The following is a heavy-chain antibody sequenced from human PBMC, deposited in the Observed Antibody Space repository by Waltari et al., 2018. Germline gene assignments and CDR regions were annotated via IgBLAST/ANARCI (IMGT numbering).Heavy chain of an antibody. CDR1: GFTFSSYA. D-gene: IGHD2-15*01. J-gene: IGHJ4*02. CDR2: ISYDGSNK. Sequence: QVQLVESGGGGVQPGRSLRLSCAASGFTFSSYAMHWVRQAPGKGLEWVAVISYDGSNKYYADSVKGRFNISRDNSKNTLYLQMNSLRAEDTAVYYCARDFSYYFDYWGQGTLVTVSS. V-gene: IGHV3-30-3*01. CDR3: ARDFSYYFDY.